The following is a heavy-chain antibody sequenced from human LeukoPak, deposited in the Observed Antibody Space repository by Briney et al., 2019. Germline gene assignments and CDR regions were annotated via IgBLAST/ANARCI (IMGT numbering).Heavy chain of an antibody. Sequence: GGTLRLSCAASGFTFSSYGMSWVRQAPGKGLEWVSAISGSGGSTYYADSVKGRFTISRDNSKNTLYLQMNSLRAEDTAVYYCAKDIRYFEWFQKEHHGLFDYWGQGPLVTVSS. V-gene: IGHV3-23*01. CDR3: AKDIRYFEWFQKEHHGLFDY. CDR1: GFTFSSYG. CDR2: ISGSGGST. J-gene: IGHJ4*02. D-gene: IGHD3-9*01.